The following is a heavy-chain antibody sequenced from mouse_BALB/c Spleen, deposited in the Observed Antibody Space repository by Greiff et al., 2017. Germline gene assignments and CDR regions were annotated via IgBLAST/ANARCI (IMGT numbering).Heavy chain of an antibody. CDR3: ARERTGTYFDY. D-gene: IGHD4-1*01. V-gene: IGHV1S56*01. CDR2: IYPGNVNT. Sequence: VQLQQSGPELVKPGASVRISCKASGYTFTSYYIHWVKQRPGQGLEWIGWIYPGNVNTKYNEKFKGKATLTADKSSSTAYMQLSSLTSEDSAVYFCARERTGTYFDYWGQGTTLTVSS. CDR1: GYTFTSYY. J-gene: IGHJ2*01.